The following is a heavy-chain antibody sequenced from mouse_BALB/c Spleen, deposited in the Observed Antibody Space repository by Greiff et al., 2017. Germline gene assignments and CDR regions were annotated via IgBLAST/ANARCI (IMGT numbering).Heavy chain of an antibody. CDR1: GFSLTSYG. J-gene: IGHJ4*01. CDR3: ARSDYDAYYYAMDY. V-gene: IGHV2-2*02. CDR2: IWSGGST. D-gene: IGHD2-4*01. Sequence: VQLQESGPGLVQPSQSLSITCTVSGFSLTSYGVHWVRQSPGKGLEWLGVIWSGGSTDYNAAFISRLSISKDNSKSQVFFKMNSLQANDTAIYYCARSDYDAYYYAMDYWGQGTSVTVSS.